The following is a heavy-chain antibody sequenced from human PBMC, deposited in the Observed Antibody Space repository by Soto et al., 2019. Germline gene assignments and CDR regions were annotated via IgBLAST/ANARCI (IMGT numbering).Heavy chain of an antibody. V-gene: IGHV5-51*01. CDR3: ASLSSDFWRGYGYRMDV. CDR2: IYPGDSDT. Sequence: ESLKISCKGSGYSFTSYWIGWVRQMPGKGLEWMGIIYPGDSDTRYSPSFQGQVTISADKSISTAYLQWSSLKASDTAMYYCASLSSDFWRGYGYRMDVWGQGTKVTVPS. D-gene: IGHD3-3*01. J-gene: IGHJ6*02. CDR1: GYSFTSYW.